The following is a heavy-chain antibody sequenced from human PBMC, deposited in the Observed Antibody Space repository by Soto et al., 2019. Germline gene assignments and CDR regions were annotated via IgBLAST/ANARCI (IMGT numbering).Heavy chain of an antibody. J-gene: IGHJ5*02. V-gene: IGHV4-31*03. D-gene: IGHD6-13*01. CDR2: TYYTGIT. CDR3: ARGGSTWYGDNWLDP. Sequence: SETLSLTCKVSGGSITSGGYYWSWSRQHPVKGLEWVGYTYYTGITYYNPSLKSRVTISLDTYGSHFSLSLTSVTAADTAISYCARGGSTWYGDNWLDPWGAGPLVTVS. CDR1: GGSITSGGYY.